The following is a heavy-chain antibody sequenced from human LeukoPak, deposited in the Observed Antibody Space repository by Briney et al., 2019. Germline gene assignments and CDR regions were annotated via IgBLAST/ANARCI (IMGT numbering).Heavy chain of an antibody. CDR1: GGSISSSSYY. V-gene: IGHV4-39*01. CDR2: ISYSGST. CDR3: ARRVYSGSYNWYFDL. D-gene: IGHD1-26*01. Sequence: PSETLSLTCTVSGGSISSSSYYWGWIRQPPGKGLEWIGSISYSGSTYNNPSLKSRVTISVDTSKNQFSLKLSSVTAPDTAVYYCARRVYSGSYNWYFDLWGRGTLVTVSS. J-gene: IGHJ2*01.